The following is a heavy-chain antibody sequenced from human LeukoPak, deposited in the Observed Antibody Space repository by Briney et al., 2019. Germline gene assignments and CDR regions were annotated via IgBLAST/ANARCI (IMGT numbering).Heavy chain of an antibody. D-gene: IGHD6-19*01. J-gene: IGHJ4*02. CDR1: GFTFSNYW. V-gene: IGHV3-7*01. CDR3: ARARTSGDEALAGNY. Sequence: GGSLRLSCAASGFTFSNYWMIWVRQAPGQGLEWVADIKQDGSDKSYVDSVKGRFTISRDNAKNSLYLQMNSLRVEDTAVYYCARARTSGDEALAGNYWGQGTLVTVSS. CDR2: IKQDGSDK.